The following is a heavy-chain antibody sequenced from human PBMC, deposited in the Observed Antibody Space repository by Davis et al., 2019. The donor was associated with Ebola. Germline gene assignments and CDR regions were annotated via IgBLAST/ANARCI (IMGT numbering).Heavy chain of an antibody. V-gene: IGHV4-59*08. J-gene: IGHJ6*02. CDR3: ARHVEWNYGDYYYYYDMDV. CDR1: GGSISSYY. CDR2: IYYSGST. D-gene: IGHD1-7*01. Sequence: PSETLSLTCTVSGGSISSYYWSWIRQPPGKGLEWIGYIYYSGSTNYNPSLKSRVTISVDTSKNQFSLKLSSVTAADTAVYYCARHVEWNYGDYYYYYDMDVWGQGTTVTVSS.